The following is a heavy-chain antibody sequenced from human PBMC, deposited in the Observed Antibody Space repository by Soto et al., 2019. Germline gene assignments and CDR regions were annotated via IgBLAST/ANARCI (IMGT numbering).Heavy chain of an antibody. CDR2: TYHSGNP. Sequence: SETLSLTCGVSGDTISTGGYSWAWIRQPPGKALEWIGHTYHSGNPYYNPSLKSRVIISVDRSKNQFSLKLSSVTAADTAVYYCARLGGGGDAFDIWGQGTMVTVSS. J-gene: IGHJ3*02. D-gene: IGHD2-15*01. CDR1: GDTISTGGYS. V-gene: IGHV4-30-2*01. CDR3: ARLGGGGDAFDI.